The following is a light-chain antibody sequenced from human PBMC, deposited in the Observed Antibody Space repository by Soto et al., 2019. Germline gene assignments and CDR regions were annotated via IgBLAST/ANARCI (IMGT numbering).Light chain of an antibody. J-gene: IGKJ2*01. CDR2: GAS. V-gene: IGKV3-20*01. CDR3: QLYGNAPLYT. Sequence: EIVLTQSPDTLSFSPGERATLSCRASQSVSSTYLAWYQQKPGRAPRLLIYGASSRATGIPDRCSVSGSGTDFTLTISRLEPEDFAVYYCQLYGNAPLYTFGQGTKLEIK. CDR1: QSVSSTY.